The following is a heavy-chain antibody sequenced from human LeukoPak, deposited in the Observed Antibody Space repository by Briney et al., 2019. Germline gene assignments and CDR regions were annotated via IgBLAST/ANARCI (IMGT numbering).Heavy chain of an antibody. Sequence: PSETLSLTCTVSGGSISSYYWSWIRQPPGKGLEWIGYIYYSGGTNYNPSLKSRVTISVDTSKNQFSLRLNSVTAADTAVYYCASQSYGTSVSYWGQGTLVTVSS. CDR3: ASQSYGTSVSY. D-gene: IGHD2-2*01. CDR2: IYYSGGT. J-gene: IGHJ4*02. V-gene: IGHV4-59*08. CDR1: GGSISSYY.